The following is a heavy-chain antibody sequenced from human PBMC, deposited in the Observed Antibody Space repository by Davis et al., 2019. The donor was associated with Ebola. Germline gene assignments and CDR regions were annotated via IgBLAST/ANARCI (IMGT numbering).Heavy chain of an antibody. V-gene: IGHV3-7*01. J-gene: IGHJ4*02. CDR2: IKQDGSEK. CDR1: GFTFSSYW. CDR3: ARGPSTGNSFSY. D-gene: IGHD6-13*01. Sequence: GESLKISCAASGFTFSSYWMSWVRQAPGKGLEWVANIKQDGSEKYYVDSVKGRFTISRDNAKNSLYLQMNSLRAEDTAVYYCARGPSTGNSFSYWGQGTLATVSS.